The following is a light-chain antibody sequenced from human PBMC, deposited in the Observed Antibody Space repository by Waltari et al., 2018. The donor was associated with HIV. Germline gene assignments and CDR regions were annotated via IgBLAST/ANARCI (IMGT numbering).Light chain of an antibody. CDR3: AAWDDSLSGFWV. J-gene: IGLJ3*02. CDR2: RNT. V-gene: IGLV1-47*01. Sequence: QSVLAQPPSASGTPGQTVTISCSGTRSNVGNNYVYWYQHLPGTAPKLLIYRNTQRPSGVPDRFFGSKSGTSASLAISGLRSEDEADYYCAAWDDSLSGFWVFGGGTKLTVL. CDR1: RSNVGNNY.